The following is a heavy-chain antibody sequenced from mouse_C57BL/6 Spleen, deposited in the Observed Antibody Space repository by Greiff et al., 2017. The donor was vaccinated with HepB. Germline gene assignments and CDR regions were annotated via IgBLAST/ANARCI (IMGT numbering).Heavy chain of an antibody. CDR1: GYSITSGYY. D-gene: IGHD1-1*01. J-gene: IGHJ2*01. CDR3: ASGTTVYFDY. CDR2: ISYEGSN. V-gene: IGHV3-6*01. Sequence: EVKLMESGPGLVKPSQSLSLPCSVTGYSITSGYYWNWIRQFPGNKLEWMGYISYEGSNNYKPSFKIRISITRDTSKNQFCLKFNSVTTEDTATYDCASGTTVYFDYWGQGTTLTVSS.